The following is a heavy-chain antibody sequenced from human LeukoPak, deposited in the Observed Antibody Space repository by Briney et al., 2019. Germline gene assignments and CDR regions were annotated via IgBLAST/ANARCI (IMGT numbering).Heavy chain of an antibody. CDR1: GFTFSSNG. D-gene: IGHD6-13*01. CDR3: TKDITAGGLDY. J-gene: IGHJ4*02. V-gene: IGHV3-33*03. Sequence: GGSLRLSCAASGFTFSSNGMHWVRQAPGKGLEWVAVIWYDGSNKYYADSVKGRFTISRDNAKNSLYLQMNSLRTDDTALYYCTKDITAGGLDYWGQGTLVTVSS. CDR2: IWYDGSNK.